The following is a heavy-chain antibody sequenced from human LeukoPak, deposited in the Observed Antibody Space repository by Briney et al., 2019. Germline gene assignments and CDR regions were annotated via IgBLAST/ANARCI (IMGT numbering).Heavy chain of an antibody. V-gene: IGHV4-34*01. J-gene: IGHJ4*02. CDR1: GGSFSGYY. CDR3: ARVGEYYDSSLDY. CDR2: INHSGST. D-gene: IGHD3-22*01. Sequence: SETLSLTCAVYGGSFSGYYWSWIRQPPGKGLEWIGEINHSGSTNYNPSLKSRVTISVDTSKNQFSLKLSSVTAADTAVYYCARVGEYYDSSLDYWGQGTLVTVSS.